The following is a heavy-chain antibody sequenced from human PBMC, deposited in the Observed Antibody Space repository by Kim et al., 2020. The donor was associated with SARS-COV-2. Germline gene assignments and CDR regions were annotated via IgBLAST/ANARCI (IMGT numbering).Heavy chain of an antibody. CDR1: GFTFSSYW. J-gene: IGHJ6*02. CDR2: INSDGSST. CDR3: ARSEVWSGYYLGLGYYYYGMGV. D-gene: IGHD3-3*01. V-gene: IGHV3-74*01. Sequence: GGSLRLSCAASGFTFSSYWMHWVRQAPGKGLVWVSRINSDGSSTSYADSVKGRFTISRDNAKNTLYLQMNSLRAEDTAVYYCARSEVWSGYYLGLGYYYYGMGVCGQGTTVTVSS.